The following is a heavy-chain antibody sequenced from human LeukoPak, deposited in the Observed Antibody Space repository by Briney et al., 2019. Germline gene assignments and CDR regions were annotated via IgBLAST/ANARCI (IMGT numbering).Heavy chain of an antibody. D-gene: IGHD7-27*01. Sequence: GASVKVSCKASGYTFTSYAMHWVRQAPGQRLEWMGWINAGNGNTKYSQKFQGRVTITRDTSASTAYMELSSLGPDDTALYYCARDLVSGDRPNYWGQGTLIIVSS. V-gene: IGHV1-3*01. CDR3: ARDLVSGDRPNY. CDR1: GYTFTSYA. CDR2: INAGNGNT. J-gene: IGHJ4*02.